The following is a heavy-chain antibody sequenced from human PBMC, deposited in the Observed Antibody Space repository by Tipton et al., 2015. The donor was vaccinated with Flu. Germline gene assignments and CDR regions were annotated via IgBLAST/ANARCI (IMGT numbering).Heavy chain of an antibody. V-gene: IGHV4-38-2*02. D-gene: IGHD2-2*01. Sequence: TLSLTCTVSGYSISSDYYWGWIRQPPGKGLEWIGNIFHTGSTHYNPSLKSGVTMSVDTSKNQFSLRLSSVTAADTAMYFCARDPSLGMPECLDSWGQGTLVTVSS. CDR2: IFHTGST. J-gene: IGHJ4*02. CDR3: ARDPSLGMPECLDS. CDR1: GYSISSDYY.